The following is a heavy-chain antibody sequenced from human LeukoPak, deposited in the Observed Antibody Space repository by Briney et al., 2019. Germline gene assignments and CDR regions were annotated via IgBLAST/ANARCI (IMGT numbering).Heavy chain of an antibody. CDR1: GGSISSGGYS. D-gene: IGHD2-2*01. Sequence: SQTLSLTCAVSGGSISSGGYSWSWIRQPPGKGLEWIGYIYHSGSTYYNPSLKGRVTISVDRSKNQFSLKLSSVTAADTAVYYCARGYCSSTSCFNWFDPWGQGTLVTVSS. CDR3: ARGYCSSTSCFNWFDP. J-gene: IGHJ5*02. V-gene: IGHV4-30-2*01. CDR2: IYHSGST.